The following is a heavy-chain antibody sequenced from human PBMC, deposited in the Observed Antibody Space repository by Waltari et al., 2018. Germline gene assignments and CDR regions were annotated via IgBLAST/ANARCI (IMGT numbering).Heavy chain of an antibody. CDR3: ARVVAYSLEWLLSAFDI. CDR1: GYTFTGYY. V-gene: IGHV1-2*06. CDR2: INPNSGGT. J-gene: IGHJ3*02. Sequence: QVQLVQSGAEVKKPGASVKVSCKASGYTFTGYYMHWVRQAPGQGLEWMGRINPNSGGTNDAQKFQGRVTMTRDTSISTAYMELSRLRSDDTAVYYCARVVAYSLEWLLSAFDIWGQGTMVTVSS. D-gene: IGHD3-3*01.